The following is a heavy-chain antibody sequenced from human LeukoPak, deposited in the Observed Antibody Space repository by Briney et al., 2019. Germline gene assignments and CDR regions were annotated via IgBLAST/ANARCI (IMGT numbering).Heavy chain of an antibody. CDR2: INHSGST. Sequence: PSETLSLTCAVYGGSFSGYYWSWIRQPPGKGLEWIGEINHSGSTNYNPSLKSRVTISVDTSKNQFSLKLSSVTAADTAVYYCARGGRGIQLWLRHFDYWSQGTLVTVSS. CDR1: GGSFSGYY. J-gene: IGHJ4*02. CDR3: ARGGRGIQLWLRHFDY. D-gene: IGHD5-18*01. V-gene: IGHV4-34*01.